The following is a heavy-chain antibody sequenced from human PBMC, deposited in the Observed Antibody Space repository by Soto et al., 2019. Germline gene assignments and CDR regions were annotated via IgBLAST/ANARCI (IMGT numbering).Heavy chain of an antibody. J-gene: IGHJ4*02. CDR1: GFTFSSYA. V-gene: IGHV3-30-3*01. CDR2: ISYDGSKK. Sequence: QVQLVESGGGVVQPGRSLRLSCAASGFTFSSYAMHWVRQAPGKGLEWVAVISYDGSKKYYADSVKGRFTISRDKSKNTLYLHMNSLRAEDTAVYYCATWDSSSWYDYWGQGTLVTVSS. D-gene: IGHD6-13*01. CDR3: ATWDSSSWYDY.